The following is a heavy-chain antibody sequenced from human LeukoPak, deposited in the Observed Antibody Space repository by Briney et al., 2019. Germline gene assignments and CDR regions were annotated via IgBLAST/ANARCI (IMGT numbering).Heavy chain of an antibody. CDR3: ARGPIQLWIHNAMDV. CDR2: IRSKTYRGTT. CDR1: GFTFGDHA. J-gene: IGHJ6*02. D-gene: IGHD5-18*01. V-gene: IGHV3-49*04. Sequence: PGRSLKLSCKGSGFTFGDHAMSWVRQAPGKGLEWVGFIRSKTYRGTTEYAASVKGTFTISRDDSASIAYLQMSSLRTEDTDVYYCARGPIQLWIHNAMDVWGQGTTVTVSS.